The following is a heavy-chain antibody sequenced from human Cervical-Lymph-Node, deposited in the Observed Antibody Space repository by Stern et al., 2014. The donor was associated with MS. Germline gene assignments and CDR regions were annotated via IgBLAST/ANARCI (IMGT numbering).Heavy chain of an antibody. V-gene: IGHV3-30*04. Sequence: VQLLESGGGVVQPGRSLRLSCAASGFTFRRYALHWVRQTPGKGLQWVAVISNEGSNKYYAESVKGRFTISRDNSKNTLYLQMNSLRAEDTAVYYCARDGLEMATELDYWGQGTLVTVSS. CDR3: ARDGLEMATELDY. CDR2: ISNEGSNK. D-gene: IGHD5-24*01. CDR1: GFTFRRYA. J-gene: IGHJ4*02.